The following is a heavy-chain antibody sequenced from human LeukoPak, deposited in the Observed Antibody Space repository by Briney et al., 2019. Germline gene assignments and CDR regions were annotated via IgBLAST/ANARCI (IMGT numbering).Heavy chain of an antibody. CDR3: AGELRAFDI. D-gene: IGHD1-26*01. V-gene: IGHV3-30*03. CDR1: GFTFSSYG. Sequence: GGSLRLSCAASGFTFSSYGMHWVRQAPGKGLEWVAVISYDGSNKHYADSVKGRFTISRDNSKNTLYLQMNSLRAEDTAVYYCAGELRAFDIWGQGTMATVSS. J-gene: IGHJ3*02. CDR2: ISYDGSNK.